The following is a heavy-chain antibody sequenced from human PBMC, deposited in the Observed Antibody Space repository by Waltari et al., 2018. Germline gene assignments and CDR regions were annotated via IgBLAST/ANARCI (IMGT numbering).Heavy chain of an antibody. J-gene: IGHJ4*02. CDR3: ARAPGAMAPRPPTGSFDY. D-gene: IGHD5-18*01. Sequence: QVQLQESGPGLVKPSETLSLTCTVSGGSISSYYWSWIRQPPGKGLEWIGYIYYSGSTNDNPSLKSRVTISVDTSKNQFSLKLSSVTAADTAVYYCARAPGAMAPRPPTGSFDYWGQGTLVTVSS. CDR1: GGSISSYY. V-gene: IGHV4-59*01. CDR2: IYYSGST.